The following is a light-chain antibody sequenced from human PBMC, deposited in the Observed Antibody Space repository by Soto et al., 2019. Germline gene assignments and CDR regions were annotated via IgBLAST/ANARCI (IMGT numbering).Light chain of an antibody. Sequence: EMVLTQSQATLSLSPGERATLSCLASQSVSSNLAWYQQKPGQAPRLLIYGASIRATGIPARFSGSGSWTEFTLTISSLQSEDFAVYYCQQYNTWPPITFGQGTRLEIK. J-gene: IGKJ5*01. CDR1: QSVSSN. V-gene: IGKV3-15*01. CDR2: GAS. CDR3: QQYNTWPPIT.